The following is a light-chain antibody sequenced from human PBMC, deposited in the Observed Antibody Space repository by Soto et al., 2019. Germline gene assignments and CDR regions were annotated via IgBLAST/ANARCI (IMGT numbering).Light chain of an antibody. J-gene: IGLJ1*01. CDR2: DVS. CDR1: SSDVGGNKY. V-gene: IGLV2-14*01. Sequence: QSALTXPASVSGSPGQSITISCIGTSSDVGGNKYVSWYQQNPGKAPKLMICDVSNRPSGVSNRFSGSKSGNTASLTVSGPQAGDEVDYYCSAFTGSTYVFGTGTKVTVL. CDR3: SAFTGSTYV.